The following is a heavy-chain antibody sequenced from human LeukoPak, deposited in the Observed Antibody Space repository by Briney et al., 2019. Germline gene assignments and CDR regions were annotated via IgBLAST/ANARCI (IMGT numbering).Heavy chain of an antibody. V-gene: IGHV3-33*01. CDR2: IWYDGSNK. J-gene: IGHJ4*02. CDR1: GFIFSNYG. CDR3: AREGPRGNSQFDY. Sequence: PGGSLRLSCAASGFIFSNYGMHWVRQAPGKGLEWVALIWYDGSNKYYTDSVKGRLTISRDNSKDTLFLQMNSLRAEDTAVYYCAREGPRGNSQFDYWGQGTLVTVFS. D-gene: IGHD4-23*01.